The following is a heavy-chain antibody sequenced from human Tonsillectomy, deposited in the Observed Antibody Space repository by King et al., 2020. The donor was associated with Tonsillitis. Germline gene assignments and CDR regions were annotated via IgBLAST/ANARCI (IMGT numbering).Heavy chain of an antibody. J-gene: IGHJ4*02. Sequence: QLVQSGAEVKKPGASVKVSCKASGYTFTSYDINWVRQATGQGLEWMGWMNPNIVNTDYAQKFQGRVIMTTNTPISTAYMELSSLRAEDTAVYFCARSRRGSYDLGGQGTLVTVSS. D-gene: IGHD1-26*01. CDR1: GYTFTSYD. CDR3: ARSRRGSYDL. CDR2: MNPNIVNT. V-gene: IGHV1-8*01.